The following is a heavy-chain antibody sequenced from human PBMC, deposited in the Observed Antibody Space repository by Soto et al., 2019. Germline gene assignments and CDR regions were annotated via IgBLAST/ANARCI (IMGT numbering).Heavy chain of an antibody. D-gene: IGHD5-12*01. CDR3: AREGNLGRWLQPLAF. CDR2: IHYNGNT. CDR1: GDSISVYS. V-gene: IGHV4-59*01. J-gene: IGHJ4*02. Sequence: SETLSLTCTVSGDSISVYSWSWVRQPPGKGLEWIGNIHYNGNTKYNPSLKSRVTMSVDTSKNQFSLKLISVTAADTAKYFCAREGNLGRWLQPLAFWGQGTLVTVS.